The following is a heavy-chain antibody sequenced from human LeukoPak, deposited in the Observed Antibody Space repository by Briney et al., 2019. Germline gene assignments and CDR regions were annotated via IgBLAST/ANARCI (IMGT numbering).Heavy chain of an antibody. D-gene: IGHD3-10*01. CDR3: AKALREGSYP. J-gene: IGHJ5*02. CDR1: GFTFGDYD. Sequence: GGSLRLSCTASGFTFGDYDMSWFRQAPGKGLEWVSAISGSGGSTYYADSVKGRFTISRDNSKNTLYLQMNSLRAEDTAVYYCAKALREGSYPWGQGTLVTVSS. V-gene: IGHV3-23*01. CDR2: ISGSGGST.